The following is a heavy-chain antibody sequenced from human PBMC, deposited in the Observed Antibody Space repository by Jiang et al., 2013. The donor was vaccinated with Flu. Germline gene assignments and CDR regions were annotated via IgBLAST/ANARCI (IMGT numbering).Heavy chain of an antibody. CDR3: ARDLSTIFGVVTTFDY. Sequence: SGAEVKKPGASVKVSRKASGYTFTSYYMHWVRQAPGQGLEWMGIINPSGGSTSYAQKFQGRVTMTRDTSTSTVYMELSSLRSEDTAVYYCARDLSTIFGVVTTFDYWGQGTLVTVSS. J-gene: IGHJ4*02. CDR1: GYTFTSYY. V-gene: IGHV1-46*01. D-gene: IGHD3-3*01. CDR2: INPSGGST.